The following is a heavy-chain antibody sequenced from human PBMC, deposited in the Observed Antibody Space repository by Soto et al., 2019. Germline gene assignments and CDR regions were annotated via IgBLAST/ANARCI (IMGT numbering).Heavy chain of an antibody. J-gene: IGHJ4*02. CDR1: GYTFTSYP. Sequence: ASVKVSCKASGYTFTSYPIHWVRQAPGQRLEWMGWINGGTGNTKYSQKFQGRVTITRDTSATTAYMELSSLRSEDTAVYYCARDSGRSLEWLLYDYFDYWGQGTLVTVSS. V-gene: IGHV1-3*01. CDR2: INGGTGNT. CDR3: ARDSGRSLEWLLYDYFDY. D-gene: IGHD3-3*01.